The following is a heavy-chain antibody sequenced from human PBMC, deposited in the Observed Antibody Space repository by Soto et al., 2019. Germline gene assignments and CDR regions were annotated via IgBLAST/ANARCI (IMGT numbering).Heavy chain of an antibody. CDR1: GGSFSGYY. CDR3: ARGQIVPAANGRGSGAFDI. D-gene: IGHD2-2*01. J-gene: IGHJ3*02. Sequence: QVQLQQWGAGLLKPSETLSLTCAVYGGSFSGYYWSWIRQPPGKGLEWIGEINHSGSTNYNPSLKSRVTISVDTSKNQFSLKLSSVTAADTAVYYCARGQIVPAANGRGSGAFDIWGQGTMVTVSS. V-gene: IGHV4-34*01. CDR2: INHSGST.